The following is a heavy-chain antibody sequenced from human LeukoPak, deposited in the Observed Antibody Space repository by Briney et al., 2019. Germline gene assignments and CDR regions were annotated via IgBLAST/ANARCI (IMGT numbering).Heavy chain of an antibody. Sequence: SVKVSCKASGGTFSSYAISWMRQAPGQGLEWMGGIIPIFGTANYAQKSQGRVTITADESTSTAYMELSSLRSEDTAVYYCARGAVAGAYFDYWGQGTLVTVSS. CDR1: GGTFSSYA. D-gene: IGHD6-19*01. V-gene: IGHV1-69*13. J-gene: IGHJ4*02. CDR3: ARGAVAGAYFDY. CDR2: IIPIFGTA.